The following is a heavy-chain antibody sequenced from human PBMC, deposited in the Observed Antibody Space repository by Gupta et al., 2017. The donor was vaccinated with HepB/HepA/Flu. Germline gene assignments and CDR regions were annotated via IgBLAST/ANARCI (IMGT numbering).Heavy chain of an antibody. V-gene: IGHV4-4*02. Sequence: QVQLQESGPGLVKPSGTLSLTCGVSGGSFSSFNWWTWVRQPPGKGLEWIGEINHSGSTTYNPSLKSRVTMSVDTSNNHLTLKVTSVTAADTAVYYCSTSWPLDYWGPGALVTVSS. CDR2: INHSGST. J-gene: IGHJ4*02. CDR3: STSWPLDY. CDR1: GGSFSSFNW.